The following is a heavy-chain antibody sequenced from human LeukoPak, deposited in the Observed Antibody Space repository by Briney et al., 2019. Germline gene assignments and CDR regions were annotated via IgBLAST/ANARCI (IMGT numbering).Heavy chain of an antibody. Sequence: PGGSLRLSCAPSGFTFGDYYMSWFRQSPGRGLEWLSYISASDSSISYADSVKGRFTISRDNAKNSLHLQMSSLTSEDTAVYFCATDYHGSGTFDYWGQGTLVTVSS. CDR3: ATDYHGSGTFDY. J-gene: IGHJ4*02. D-gene: IGHD3-10*01. CDR2: ISASDSSI. V-gene: IGHV3-11*01. CDR1: GFTFGDYY.